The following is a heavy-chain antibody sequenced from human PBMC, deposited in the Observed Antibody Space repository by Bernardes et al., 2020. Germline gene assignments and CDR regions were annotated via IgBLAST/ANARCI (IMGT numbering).Heavy chain of an antibody. CDR1: GFTFNRYA. J-gene: IGHJ5*02. Sequence: GGSLRLSCAASGFTFNRYAMSWVRQAPGKGLEWVSMISGSGGRTFYADSVKGRFTISRDNSRNRLYLQVNSLRAEDTAVYYCARTFRDIVVEPPAGDNWFDPWGQGTLVTVSS. CDR2: ISGSGGRT. D-gene: IGHD2-2*01. CDR3: ARTFRDIVVEPPAGDNWFDP. V-gene: IGHV3-23*01.